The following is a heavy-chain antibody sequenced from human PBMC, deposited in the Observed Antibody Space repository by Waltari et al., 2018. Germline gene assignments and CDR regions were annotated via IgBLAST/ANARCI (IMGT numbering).Heavy chain of an antibody. V-gene: IGHV4-39*01. CDR2: VSYSGTT. CDR3: ATYIGASVGTAAFDV. J-gene: IGHJ3*01. D-gene: IGHD5-12*01. Sequence: QLQLQESGPRLVRPSETLSLICRFSGFSTTINRHYWAWIRQSPGQGLEWIGTVSYSGTTYISPSLKSRVSVSRDTSKNQVSLILGSVTAADMAVYYCATYIGASVGTAAFDVWGQGTMVTVSS. CDR1: GFSTTINRHY.